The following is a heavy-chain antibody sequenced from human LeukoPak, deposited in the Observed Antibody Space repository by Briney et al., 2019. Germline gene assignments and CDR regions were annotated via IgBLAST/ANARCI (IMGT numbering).Heavy chain of an antibody. Sequence: ASVKVSCKASGCTFTGYYMHWVRQAPGQGLEWMGWINPNSGGTNYAQKFQGRVTMTRDTSISTAYMELSRLRSDDTAVYYCARPRLAYYYDSSGYKTDFDYWGQGTLVTVSS. J-gene: IGHJ4*02. CDR3: ARPRLAYYYDSSGYKTDFDY. CDR2: INPNSGGT. V-gene: IGHV1-2*02. D-gene: IGHD3-22*01. CDR1: GCTFTGYY.